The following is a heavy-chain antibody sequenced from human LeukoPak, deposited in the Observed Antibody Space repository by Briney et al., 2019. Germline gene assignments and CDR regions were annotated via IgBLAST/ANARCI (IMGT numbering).Heavy chain of an antibody. CDR1: GFTFSSYG. CDR3: AVGQYCSSTSCYGYYYYGMDV. D-gene: IGHD2-2*01. J-gene: IGHJ6*02. V-gene: IGHV3-23*01. Sequence: GGSLRLSCVASGFTFSSYGMNWVRQAPGKGLEWVSGISGSGANRNYADSVKGRFAISRDNSRNTLYLQMNSLRVEDTAVYYCAVGQYCSSTSCYGYYYYGMDVWGQGTTVTVSS. CDR2: ISGSGANR.